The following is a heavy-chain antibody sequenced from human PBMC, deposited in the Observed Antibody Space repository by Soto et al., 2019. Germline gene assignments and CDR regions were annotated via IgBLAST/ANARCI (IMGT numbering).Heavy chain of an antibody. Sequence: GSLRLSCAASGFTFSSYGMHWVRQAPGKGLEWVAVISKDGSTKYDADSVKGRLTISRDNSKNTLYLQMNSLRAEDTAVYYCAKETHSSGYGSYFDYWGQGTLVTVPS. J-gene: IGHJ4*02. D-gene: IGHD3-22*01. CDR3: AKETHSSGYGSYFDY. V-gene: IGHV3-30*18. CDR2: ISKDGSTK. CDR1: GFTFSSYG.